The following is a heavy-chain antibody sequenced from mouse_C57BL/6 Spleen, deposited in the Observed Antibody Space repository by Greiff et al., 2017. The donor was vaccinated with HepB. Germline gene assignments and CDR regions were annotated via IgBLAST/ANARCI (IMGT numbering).Heavy chain of an antibody. J-gene: IGHJ1*03. Sequence: EVKLQESGGGLVQPGGSLKLSCAASGIDFSRYWMSWVRRAPGKGLEWIGEINPDSSTINYAPSLKDKFIISRDNAKNTLYLQMSKVRSEDTALYYCARQGTTVVASSYWYFDVWGTGTTVTVSS. CDR2: INPDSSTI. D-gene: IGHD1-1*01. CDR3: ARQGTTVVASSYWYFDV. CDR1: GIDFSRYW. V-gene: IGHV4-1*01.